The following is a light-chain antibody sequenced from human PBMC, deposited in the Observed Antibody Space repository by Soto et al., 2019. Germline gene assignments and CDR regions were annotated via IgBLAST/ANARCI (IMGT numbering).Light chain of an antibody. V-gene: IGLV2-11*01. CDR2: DVS. J-gene: IGLJ3*02. CDR1: SSDVGGYNS. Sequence: QYALTQPRSVSGSPGQSVTISCTGTSSDVGGYNSVSWYQKYPGKAPKLMIYDVSKRPSGVPDRFSGSKSGNAASLTISGLQAEDEADYYCCSYAGTYTWVFGGGTKLTVL. CDR3: CSYAGTYTWV.